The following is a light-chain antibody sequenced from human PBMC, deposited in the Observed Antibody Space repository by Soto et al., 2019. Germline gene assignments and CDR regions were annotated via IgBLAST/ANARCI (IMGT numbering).Light chain of an antibody. V-gene: IGKV3-15*01. CDR3: QQYNNRPPWT. Sequence: EIVLTQSPGTLSVSPGERDTLSCRASQTIDTSLAWYQQKPGQAPRLLIFGASTRATGIPARFSGSGSGTEFSLTTTCLQSEEFALYYCQQYNNRPPWTFGQGTKVAIK. J-gene: IGKJ1*01. CDR2: GAS. CDR1: QTIDTS.